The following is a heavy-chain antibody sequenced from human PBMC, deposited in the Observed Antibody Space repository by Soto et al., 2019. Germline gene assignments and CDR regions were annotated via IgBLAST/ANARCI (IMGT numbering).Heavy chain of an antibody. Sequence: QVQPVESGGGVVQPGGSLRLSCAASGFTFSSYGIQWVRQAPGKGLEWVAVISYDGSLIYYADSVKGRFTISRDNSKNTLYLQMNSLRVEDTAVYYCAKEHTLHNSGWVFDFWGQGALVTVSP. CDR3: AKEHTLHNSGWVFDF. CDR2: ISYDGSLI. D-gene: IGHD6-19*01. V-gene: IGHV3-30*18. CDR1: GFTFSSYG. J-gene: IGHJ4*02.